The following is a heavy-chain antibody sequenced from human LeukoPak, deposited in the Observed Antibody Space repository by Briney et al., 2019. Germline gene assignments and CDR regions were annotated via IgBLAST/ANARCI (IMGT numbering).Heavy chain of an antibody. Sequence: SVKVSCKASGGTFSSYAISWVRQAPGQGLEWMGGIIPIFGTANYAQKFQGRVTITADESTSTAYMELSSLRSEDTAVYYCARAGRHDILTGAFDYWGQGTLVTVSS. V-gene: IGHV1-69*13. CDR3: ARAGRHDILTGAFDY. D-gene: IGHD3-9*01. CDR1: GGTFSSYA. CDR2: IIPIFGTA. J-gene: IGHJ4*02.